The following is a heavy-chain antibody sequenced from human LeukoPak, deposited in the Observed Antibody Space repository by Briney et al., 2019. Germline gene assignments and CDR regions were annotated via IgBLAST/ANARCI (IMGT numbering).Heavy chain of an antibody. CDR3: AILIVVVPAARVMNAFDI. CDR1: GFTFSSYA. V-gene: IGHV3-23*01. CDR2: ISGSGGST. Sequence: GGSLRLSCAASGFTFSSYAMSWVRQAPGKGLEWVSAISGSGGSTYYADSVKGRFTISRDNSKNTLYLQMNSLRAEDTAVYYCAILIVVVPAARVMNAFDIWGQGTMVTVSS. D-gene: IGHD2-2*01. J-gene: IGHJ3*02.